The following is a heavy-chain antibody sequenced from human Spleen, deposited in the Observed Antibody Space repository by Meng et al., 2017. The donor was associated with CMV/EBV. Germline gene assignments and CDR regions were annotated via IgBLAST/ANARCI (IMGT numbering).Heavy chain of an antibody. D-gene: IGHD6-6*01. CDR3: ARDPGIEARDDY. Sequence: GGSLRLSCAASGFTFSSYWMSWVRQAPGKGLEWVSAISGSGGSTYYADSVKGRFTISRDNAKNSLYLQMNSLRAEDTAVYYCARDPGIEARDDYWGQGTLVTVSS. J-gene: IGHJ4*02. CDR1: GFTFSSYW. V-gene: IGHV3-23*01. CDR2: ISGSGGST.